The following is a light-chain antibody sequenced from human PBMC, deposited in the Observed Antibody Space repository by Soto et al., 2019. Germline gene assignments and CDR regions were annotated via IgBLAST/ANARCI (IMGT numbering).Light chain of an antibody. J-gene: IGKJ1*01. V-gene: IGKV1-9*01. Sequence: IPLTQSPSSLSASVGDRVTITCRATPAIASFLAWYQQKPGTAPKLLIYGATTLQSGVPSRFSGSRSGTDYTRTIGSLQPEDFATYYCQQLNGSPWTFGQGTRVEIK. CDR2: GAT. CDR3: QQLNGSPWT. CDR1: PAIASF.